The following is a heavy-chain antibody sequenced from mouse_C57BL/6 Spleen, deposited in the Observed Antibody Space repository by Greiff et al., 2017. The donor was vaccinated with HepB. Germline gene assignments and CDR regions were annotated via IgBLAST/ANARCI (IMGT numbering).Heavy chain of an antibody. CDR3: ARFLITTVVATDY. CDR1: GYTFTSYG. Sequence: VQLQQSGAELARPGASVKLSCKASGYTFTSYGISWVKQSTGQGLEWIGEIYPRSGNTYYNEKFKGKATLTADKSSSTAYMELRSLTSEDSAVYFCARFLITTVVATDYWGQGTTLTVSS. CDR2: IYPRSGNT. V-gene: IGHV1-81*01. D-gene: IGHD1-1*01. J-gene: IGHJ2*01.